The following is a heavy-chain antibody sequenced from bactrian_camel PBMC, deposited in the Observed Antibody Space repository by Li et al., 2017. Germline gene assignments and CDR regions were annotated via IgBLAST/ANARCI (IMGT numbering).Heavy chain of an antibody. CDR1: GYTASSYC. J-gene: IGHJ6*01. CDR2: IGTDAGSA. CDR3: ALGSYSRACLPIRARFGY. V-gene: IGHV3S1*01. Sequence: HVQLVESGGGSVQAGGSLRLSCVASGYTASSYCMGWFRQAPGKEREGVAGIGTDAGSAHYADSVKGRFTISQDSAKNTLYLQMNNLNPEDTAMYYCALGSYSRACLPIRARFGYWGQGTQVTVS. D-gene: IGHD5*01.